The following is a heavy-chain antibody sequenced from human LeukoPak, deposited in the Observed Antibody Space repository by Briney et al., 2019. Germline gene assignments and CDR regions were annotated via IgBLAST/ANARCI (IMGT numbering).Heavy chain of an antibody. Sequence: GGFLRLSCAASGIMFSDSAMYWVRQAPGKGLECVAVITDNYNTYYGDSVKGRFTVSRDNSKKTLYLQMNSLRVDDTALYHCVKGACSSGCSGNYWGQGTRVIVSS. V-gene: IGHV3-23*01. CDR2: ITDNYNT. CDR1: GIMFSDSA. J-gene: IGHJ4*02. CDR3: VKGACSSGCSGNY. D-gene: IGHD6-19*01.